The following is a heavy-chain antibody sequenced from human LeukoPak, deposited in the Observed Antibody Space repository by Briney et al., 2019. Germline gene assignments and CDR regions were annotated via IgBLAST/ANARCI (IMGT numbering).Heavy chain of an antibody. V-gene: IGHV4-34*01. CDR3: ARWRPVYAIRVYYYYIDV. Sequence: SETLSLTCTVAGGSISSDYWSWIRQPPGKGLEWIGEINHSGSTNYNPSLKSRGTISVDTSKNQFSLKLSSVTAAETAVYYRARWRPVYAIRVYYYYIDVWGNGTPVTAS. CDR1: GGSISSDY. D-gene: IGHD2-8*01. CDR2: INHSGST. J-gene: IGHJ6*03.